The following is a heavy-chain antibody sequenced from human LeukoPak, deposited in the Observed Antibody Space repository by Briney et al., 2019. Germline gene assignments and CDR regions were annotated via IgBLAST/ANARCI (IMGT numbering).Heavy chain of an antibody. Sequence: GGSLRLSCAASGFTFSSYSMNWVRQAPGKGLEWVSYISSSCSTIYYADSVKGRFTISRDNAKNSLYLQMNSLRAEDTAVYYCASTASRTDYFDYWGQGTLVTVSS. CDR2: ISSSCSTI. V-gene: IGHV3-48*01. D-gene: IGHD2-2*01. J-gene: IGHJ4*02. CDR3: ASTASRTDYFDY. CDR1: GFTFSSYS.